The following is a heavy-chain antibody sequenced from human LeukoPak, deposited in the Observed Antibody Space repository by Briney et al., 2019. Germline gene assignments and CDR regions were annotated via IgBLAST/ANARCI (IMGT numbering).Heavy chain of an antibody. V-gene: IGHV1-69*06. D-gene: IGHD4-23*01. J-gene: IGHJ3*02. CDR3: ARDYGGAGSSEAFDI. Sequence: ASVKVSCKASGGTFSSYAFSRVRQAHGQGLEWVGGVIPIFGTANYAQKFQGKVPITADKATSTAHLELSSLRSEDTAVYYCARDYGGAGSSEAFDIWGQGTMVTVSS. CDR2: VIPIFGTA. CDR1: GGTFSSYA.